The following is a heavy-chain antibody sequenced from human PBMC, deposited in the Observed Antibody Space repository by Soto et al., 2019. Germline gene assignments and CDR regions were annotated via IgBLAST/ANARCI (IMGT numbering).Heavy chain of an antibody. D-gene: IGHD2-15*01. Sequence: PGGSLILSCAASGFTFSSYTMNWVRQAPGKGLEWVSYISSSSSTTYYADSVKGRFTISRDNAKNSLYLQMNSLRAEDTAVYYCAKLGYCSGGSRAREGVDYWGQGTLVTVSS. CDR3: AKLGYCSGGSRAREGVDY. CDR2: ISSSSSTT. J-gene: IGHJ4*02. CDR1: GFTFSSYT. V-gene: IGHV3-48*01.